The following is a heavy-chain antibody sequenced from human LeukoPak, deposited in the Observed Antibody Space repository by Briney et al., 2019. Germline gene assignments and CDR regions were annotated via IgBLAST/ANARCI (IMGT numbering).Heavy chain of an antibody. CDR2: ISGSGSNT. J-gene: IGHJ4*02. CDR1: GFAFSTYA. V-gene: IGHV3-23*01. D-gene: IGHD4-17*01. Sequence: GGSLRLSCAASGFAFSTYAMSWVRQAPGKGLEWVSSISGSGSNTYYADSVKGQFTISRDSSKSTLYLQMNSLRVKDTAVYYCAKSLTVTTRIHSIDPRGQGTLVTVSS. CDR3: AKSLTVTTRIHSIDP.